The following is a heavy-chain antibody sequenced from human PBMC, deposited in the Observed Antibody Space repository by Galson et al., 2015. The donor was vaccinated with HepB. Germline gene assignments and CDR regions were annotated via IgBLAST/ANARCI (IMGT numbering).Heavy chain of an antibody. CDR3: AKDAHRGSGWPIDY. V-gene: IGHV3-23*01. CDR2: ISGSGGST. Sequence: SLRLSCAGSGFTFSSYAMSWVRQAPGKGLEWVSAISGSGGSTYYADSVKGRFTISRDNSKNTLYLQMNSLRAEDTAVYYCAKDAHRGSGWPIDYWGQGTLVTVSS. CDR1: GFTFSSYA. J-gene: IGHJ4*02. D-gene: IGHD6-19*01.